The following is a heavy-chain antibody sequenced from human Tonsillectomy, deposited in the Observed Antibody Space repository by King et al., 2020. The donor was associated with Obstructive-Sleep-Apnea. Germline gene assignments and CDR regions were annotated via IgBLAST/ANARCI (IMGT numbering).Heavy chain of an antibody. CDR3: ARADTAMVKGPYGMDV. Sequence: VQLVESGGGRVKPGGSLRLSCAASGFTFSSYSMNWVRQVPGKGLDWVSSISVSSSYLYYEDSVKGRFTISRDNAKNSLYLQMNSLRAEDTAVYYCARADTAMVKGPYGMDVWGQGTTVTVSS. CDR1: GFTFSSYS. J-gene: IGHJ6*02. D-gene: IGHD5-18*01. CDR2: ISVSSSYL. V-gene: IGHV3-21*06.